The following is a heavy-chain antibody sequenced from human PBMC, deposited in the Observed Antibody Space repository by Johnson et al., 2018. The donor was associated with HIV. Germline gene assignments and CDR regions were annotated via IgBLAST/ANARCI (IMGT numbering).Heavy chain of an antibody. Sequence: VQLVESGGGLVQPGGSLRLSCAASGFTLSSYWMHWVRQAPGKGLVWVSRINSDGSSTSYADSVKGRFTISRDNSKNTLYLQMNSLRAEDTAVYYCASRLWWQAPFDAFDLWGQGTMVTVSS. J-gene: IGHJ3*01. CDR3: ASRLWWQAPFDAFDL. CDR2: INSDGSST. CDR1: GFTLSSYW. V-gene: IGHV3-74*01. D-gene: IGHD2-21*01.